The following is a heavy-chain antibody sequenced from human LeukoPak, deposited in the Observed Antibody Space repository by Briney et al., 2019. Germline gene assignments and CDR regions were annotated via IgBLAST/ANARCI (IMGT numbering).Heavy chain of an antibody. CDR2: IRSSGSPI. J-gene: IGHJ4*02. Sequence: SGGSLRLSCAASGFTFSSYSMSWVRQAPGKGLEWVSYIRSSGSPIYYADSVRGRFTISRDNAKNSLYLQMNSLRDEDTAVYYCVRDPDALDFWGQGTPVTVSS. CDR3: VRDPDALDF. V-gene: IGHV3-48*02. CDR1: GFTFSSYS.